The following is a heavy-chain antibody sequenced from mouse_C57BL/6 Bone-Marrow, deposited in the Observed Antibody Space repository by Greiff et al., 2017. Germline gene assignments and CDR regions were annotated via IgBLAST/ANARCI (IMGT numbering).Heavy chain of an antibody. CDR3: ASPYGYAWFAY. J-gene: IGHJ3*01. D-gene: IGHD2-2*01. CDR1: GFTFSDYY. V-gene: IGHV5-12*01. Sequence: EVKLMESGGGLVQPGGSLKLSCAASGFTFSDYYMYWVRQTPEKRLEWVAYMSNGGGSTYYPDTVKGRFTISRDNAKNTLYRQMSRLKSEDTAMYYCASPYGYAWFAYWGQGTLVTVSA. CDR2: MSNGGGST.